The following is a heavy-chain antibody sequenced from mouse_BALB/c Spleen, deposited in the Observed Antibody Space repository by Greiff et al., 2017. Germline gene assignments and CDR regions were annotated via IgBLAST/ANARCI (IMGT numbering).Heavy chain of an antibody. V-gene: IGHV2-6-7*01. CDR3: AREITTATGAMDY. CDR1: GFSLTGYG. J-gene: IGHJ4*01. D-gene: IGHD1-2*01. Sequence: QVQLKESGPGLVAPSQSLSITCTVSGFSLTGYGVNWVRQPPGKGLEWLGMIWGDGSTDYNSALKSRLSISKDNSKSQVFLKMNSLQTDDTARYYCAREITTATGAMDYWGQGTSVTVSS. CDR2: IWGDGST.